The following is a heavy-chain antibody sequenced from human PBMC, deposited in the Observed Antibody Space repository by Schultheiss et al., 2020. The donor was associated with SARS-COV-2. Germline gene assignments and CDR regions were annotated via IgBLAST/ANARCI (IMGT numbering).Heavy chain of an antibody. Sequence: SVKVSCKASGGTFSSYAISWVRQAPGQGLEWMGGIIPIFGTANYAQKFQGRVTITADESTSTAYMELSSLRSDDTAVYYCARVPQLNYGDYWRHYYYYYAMDVWGQGTTVTVS. CDR2: IIPIFGTA. CDR3: ARVPQLNYGDYWRHYYYYYAMDV. V-gene: IGHV1-69*13. D-gene: IGHD4-17*01. CDR1: GGTFSSYA. J-gene: IGHJ6*02.